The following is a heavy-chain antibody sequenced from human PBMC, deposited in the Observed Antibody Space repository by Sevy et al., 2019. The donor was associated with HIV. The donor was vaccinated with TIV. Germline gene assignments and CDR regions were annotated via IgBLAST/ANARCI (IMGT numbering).Heavy chain of an antibody. CDR3: AGYCISTSPHNWFDP. J-gene: IGHJ5*02. Sequence: SETLSLTCTVSGGSISSGDYYWSWMRQPPGKGLEWIGYIYYSGGTYYNPSLKSRVTISVDTVKNQFSLKLSSVTAADTAVYYCAGYCISTSPHNWFDPWGQGTLVTVSS. V-gene: IGHV4-30-4*02. CDR1: GGSISSGDYY. CDR2: IYYSGGT. D-gene: IGHD2-2*01.